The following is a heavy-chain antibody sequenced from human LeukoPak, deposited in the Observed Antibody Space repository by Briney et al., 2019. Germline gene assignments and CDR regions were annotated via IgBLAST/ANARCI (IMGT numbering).Heavy chain of an antibody. CDR1: GGSFSGYY. D-gene: IGHD2-2*01. CDR2: INHSGST. J-gene: IGHJ4*02. CDR3: ARGGGYCSSASCYWAG. Sequence: SETLSLTCAVYGGSFSGYYWSWIRQPPGKGREWIGEINHSGSTNYNPSLKSRVAISVDTSKNQFSLKLSSVTAADTAVYYCARGGGYCSSASCYWAGWGQGTLVIVSS. V-gene: IGHV4-34*01.